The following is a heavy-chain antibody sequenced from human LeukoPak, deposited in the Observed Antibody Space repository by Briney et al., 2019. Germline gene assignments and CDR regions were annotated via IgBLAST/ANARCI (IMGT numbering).Heavy chain of an antibody. V-gene: IGHV1-69*06. D-gene: IGHD3-3*01. J-gene: IGHJ4*02. CDR2: FIPIFGTA. Sequence: GASVKVSCKASGGTFSSYAISWVRQAPGQGLEWMGGFIPIFGTANCAQKFQARVTITADKSTSTAYMELSSLRSEDTAVYYCARRAIIQGTSALDFWGQGTVVIVSS. CDR1: GGTFSSYA. CDR3: ARRAIIQGTSALDF.